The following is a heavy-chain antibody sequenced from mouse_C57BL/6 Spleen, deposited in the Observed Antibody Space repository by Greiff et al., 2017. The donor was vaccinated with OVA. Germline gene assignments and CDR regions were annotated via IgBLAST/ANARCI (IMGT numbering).Heavy chain of an antibody. V-gene: IGHV1-64*01. CDR2: IHPNSGST. J-gene: IGHJ2*01. CDR1: GYTFTSFW. D-gene: IGHD2-3*01. Sequence: QVQLQQPGAELVKPGASVKLSCKASGYTFTSFWLHWVKQRPGQGLEWIGLIHPNSGSTNYNEKFKSKVTLTVDKSSSTAYMQLNSLTSEDSAVYFCARSGLYDGYSYYFDYWGQGTTLTVSS. CDR3: ARSGLYDGYSYYFDY.